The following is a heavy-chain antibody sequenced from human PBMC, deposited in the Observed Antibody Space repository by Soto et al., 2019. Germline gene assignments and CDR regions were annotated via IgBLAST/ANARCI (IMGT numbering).Heavy chain of an antibody. CDR2: ISSSSSTI. V-gene: IGHV3-48*02. CDR1: GFTFSSYS. J-gene: IGHJ4*02. D-gene: IGHD3-3*01. Sequence: GGSLRLSCAASGFTFSSYSMNWVRQAPGKGLEWVSYISSSSSTIYYADSVKGRFTISRDNAKNSLYLQMNSLRDEDTAVYYCARARPVLRFLEWRYYFDYWGQGTLVTVSS. CDR3: ARARPVLRFLEWRYYFDY.